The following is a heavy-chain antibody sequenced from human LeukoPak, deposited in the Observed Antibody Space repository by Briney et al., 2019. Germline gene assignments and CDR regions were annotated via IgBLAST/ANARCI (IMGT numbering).Heavy chain of an antibody. J-gene: IGHJ4*02. CDR2: INPNSGGT. CDR1: GYTFTGYY. Sequence: ASVKVSCKASGYTFTGYYMHWVRQAPGQGLEWMGWINPNSGGTNYAQKFQGRVTVTRDTSISTAYMELSRLRSDDTAVYYCASSGSYVNTRLDYWGQGTLVTVSS. V-gene: IGHV1-2*02. D-gene: IGHD1-26*01. CDR3: ASSGSYVNTRLDY.